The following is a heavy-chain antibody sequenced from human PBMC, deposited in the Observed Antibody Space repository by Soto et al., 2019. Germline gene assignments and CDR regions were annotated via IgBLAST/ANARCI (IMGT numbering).Heavy chain of an antibody. Sequence: LRLSCAASGFTFDNYAMHRVRQAPGKGLEWVSSISWNMNTMAYVDSVKGRYTISRDNAKNSLYLQMNSLRAEDTASYYCAKDTGPNWGQGTLVTVSS. V-gene: IGHV3-9*01. CDR3: AKDTGPN. CDR1: GFTFDNYA. CDR2: ISWNMNTM. J-gene: IGHJ4*02.